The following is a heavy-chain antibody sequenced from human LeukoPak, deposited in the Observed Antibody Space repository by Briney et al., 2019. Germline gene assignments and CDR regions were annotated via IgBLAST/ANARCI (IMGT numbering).Heavy chain of an antibody. D-gene: IGHD1-1*01. CDR3: AGARGGQLERRREWFDP. CDR1: GYTFTGYY. CDR2: INPNSGGT. Sequence: ASVKVSCKASGYTFTGYYMHWVRQAPGQGLEWMGRINPNSGGTNYAQKFQGRVTMTRDTSISTAYMELSRLRSDDTAVYYCAGARGGQLERRREWFDPWGQGTLVTVSS. J-gene: IGHJ5*02. V-gene: IGHV1-2*06.